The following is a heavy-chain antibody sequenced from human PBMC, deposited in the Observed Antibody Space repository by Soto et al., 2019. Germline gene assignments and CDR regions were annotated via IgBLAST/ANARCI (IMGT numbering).Heavy chain of an antibody. D-gene: IGHD2-15*01. Sequence: EVQLLESGGGLVQPGGSLRLSCAASGFTFSSYAMSWVHQAPGKGLEWVSTISGSGGGIYYADSVKGRFTISRDNYKNTMDLQMNSLRAEDTAVYYCAKRNLVVRPPFDYWGQGTLVTVSS. V-gene: IGHV3-23*01. J-gene: IGHJ4*02. CDR3: AKRNLVVRPPFDY. CDR2: ISGSGGGI. CDR1: GFTFSSYA.